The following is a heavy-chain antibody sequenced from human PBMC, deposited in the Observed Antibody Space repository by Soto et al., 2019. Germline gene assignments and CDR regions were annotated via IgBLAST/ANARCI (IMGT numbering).Heavy chain of an antibody. CDR3: ARESEDLIWNFES. CDR1: GFTFTRYS. Sequence: PGGSLRLSCAASGFTFTRYSMNGVRQAPGKGLAWGSSISSTTNYIYYGDSMNCRVTISRDNAKNSRYLERNRLRAEDTAVYYCARESEDLIWNFESWGQGTLVTV. D-gene: IGHD3-3*01. J-gene: IGHJ4*02. CDR2: ISSTTNYI. V-gene: IGHV3-21*06.